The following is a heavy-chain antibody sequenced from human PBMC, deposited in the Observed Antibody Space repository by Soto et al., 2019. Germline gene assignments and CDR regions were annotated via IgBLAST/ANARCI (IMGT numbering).Heavy chain of an antibody. CDR3: ARGRSGNYYYYGMDV. J-gene: IGHJ6*02. CDR2: IIPILGIA. D-gene: IGHD3-10*01. Sequence: QVQLVQSGAVVKKPGSSVKVSCKASGGTFSSYTISWVRQAPGQGLEWMGRIIPILGIANYAQKFQGRVTITADKSTSTAYMELSSLRSEDTAVYYCARGRSGNYYYYGMDVWGQGTTVTVSS. CDR1: GGTFSSYT. V-gene: IGHV1-69*02.